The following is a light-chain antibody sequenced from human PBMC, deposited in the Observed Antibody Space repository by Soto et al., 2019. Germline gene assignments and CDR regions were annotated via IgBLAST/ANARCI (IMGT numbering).Light chain of an antibody. J-gene: IGLJ2*01. Sequence: QSVLTQPPSASGTPGQRVTISCSGSNSNIGTNTVNWYQHLPGSAPNLLIYSNDQRPSGVPDRFSGSKSGTSASLAISGLQPDEEADYYCEAWDGSLNVVLFGGGTKVTVL. CDR3: EAWDGSLNVVL. CDR2: SND. CDR1: NSNIGTNT. V-gene: IGLV1-44*01.